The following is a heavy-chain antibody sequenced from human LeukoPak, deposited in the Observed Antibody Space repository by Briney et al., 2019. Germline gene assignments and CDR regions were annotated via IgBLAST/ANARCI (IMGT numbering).Heavy chain of an antibody. CDR3: SVEQWLGEDY. V-gene: IGHV3-48*04. D-gene: IGHD6-19*01. J-gene: IGHJ4*02. CDR1: GFTFSSYS. CDR2: ISSSSSTI. Sequence: GGSLSLSCAASGFTFSSYSMNWVSQAPGKGLEWVSYISSSSSTIYYADSVKGRFTISRDNAKNSLYLQMNSLRAEDTAVYYCSVEQWLGEDYWGQGTLVTVSS.